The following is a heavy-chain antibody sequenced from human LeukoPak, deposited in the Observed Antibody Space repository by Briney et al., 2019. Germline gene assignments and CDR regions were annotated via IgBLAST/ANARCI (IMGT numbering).Heavy chain of an antibody. Sequence: ASVKVSCKASGYTFTGYYMHWVRQAPGQGLEWMGWINPNSGGTNYAQKFQGWVTMTRDTSISTAYMELSRLRSDDTAVYYCARVRTSGTGTPEYAFDYWGQGTLVTVSS. V-gene: IGHV1-2*04. D-gene: IGHD1-1*01. CDR3: ARVRTSGTGTPEYAFDY. J-gene: IGHJ4*02. CDR2: INPNSGGT. CDR1: GYTFTGYY.